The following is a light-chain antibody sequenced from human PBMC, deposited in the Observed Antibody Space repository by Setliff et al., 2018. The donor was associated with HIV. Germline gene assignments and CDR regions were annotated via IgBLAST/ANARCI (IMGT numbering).Light chain of an antibody. Sequence: SYELTQPPSVSVAPGKTARITCGGNNIGSESVHWYQQKPGQAPVLVVYDDRDRPSGIPERFSGSNSGNTATLTISRVEAGDEADYYCQVCDSSSDHHVFGTGTKVTVL. CDR3: QVCDSSSDHHV. J-gene: IGLJ1*01. CDR2: DDR. CDR1: NIGSES. V-gene: IGLV3-21*03.